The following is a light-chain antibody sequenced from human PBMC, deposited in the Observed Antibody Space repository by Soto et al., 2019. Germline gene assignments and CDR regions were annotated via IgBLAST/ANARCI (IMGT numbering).Light chain of an antibody. V-gene: IGKV1-5*03. CDR3: QQYSSFSRT. Sequence: DIQMTQSPPTLSASVGDRVTITCRASRGISSWLAWYQQKPGKAPKLLIYKASSLEGGVPSRFSGSGSGTEFTLTISSLQPDDFATCYCQQYSSFSRTFGQGTKVEIK. J-gene: IGKJ1*01. CDR1: RGISSW. CDR2: KAS.